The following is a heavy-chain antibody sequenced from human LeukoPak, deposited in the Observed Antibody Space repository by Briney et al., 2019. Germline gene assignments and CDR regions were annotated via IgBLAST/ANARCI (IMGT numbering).Heavy chain of an antibody. CDR2: IYSGGST. V-gene: IGHV3-53*01. D-gene: IGHD3-16*01. CDR1: GFTVSSNY. J-gene: IGHJ4*02. Sequence: PGGSLRLSCAASGFTVSSNYMSWVRQAPGKGLEWVSVIYSGGSTYYADSVKGRFTISRDNSKNTLYLQMNSLRAEDTAVYYCAREVWSALNTAPGGFDYWGQGTLVTVSS. CDR3: AREVWSALNTAPGGFDY.